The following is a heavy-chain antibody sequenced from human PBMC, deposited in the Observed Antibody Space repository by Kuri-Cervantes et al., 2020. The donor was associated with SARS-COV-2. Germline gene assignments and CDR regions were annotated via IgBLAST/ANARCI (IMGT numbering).Heavy chain of an antibody. J-gene: IGHJ4*02. Sequence: LSLTCAASGFSFSNAWMNWVRQAPGKGLEWVGRIKSKTDGGTTDNAAPVRGRFTISRDDSKSTPYLQMNSLRAEDTAVYYCARVDTAMVNDYWGQGTLVTSPQ. CDR1: GFSFSNAW. CDR2: IKSKTDGGTT. V-gene: IGHV3-15*07. D-gene: IGHD5-18*01. CDR3: ARVDTAMVNDY.